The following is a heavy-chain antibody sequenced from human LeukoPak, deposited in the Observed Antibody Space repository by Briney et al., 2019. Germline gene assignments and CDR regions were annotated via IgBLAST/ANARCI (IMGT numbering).Heavy chain of an antibody. Sequence: GGSLRLSCGASGFTFSSYAMSWVRQAPGKGLEWVSAISGSGGSTYYADSVKGRFTISRDNSKNTLHLQMNSLRAEDTAVYYCAKDGGYSSAWYPNDYWGQGTLVTVSS. CDR1: GFTFSSYA. V-gene: IGHV3-23*01. D-gene: IGHD6-19*01. J-gene: IGHJ4*02. CDR3: AKDGGYSSAWYPNDY. CDR2: ISGSGGST.